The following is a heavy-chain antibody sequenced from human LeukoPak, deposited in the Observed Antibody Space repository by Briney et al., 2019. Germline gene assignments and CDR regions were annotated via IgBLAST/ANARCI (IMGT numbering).Heavy chain of an antibody. D-gene: IGHD6-6*01. CDR2: ISSSSSYI. CDR1: GFTFSSYS. Sequence: GGSLRLSCAASGFTFSSYSMNWVRQAPGKGLEWVSSISSSSSYIYYADSVKGRFTISRDNAKNSLYLQMNSLRAEDTAVYYCAREGYSLAAPFDYWGQGTLVTVSS. V-gene: IGHV3-21*01. J-gene: IGHJ4*02. CDR3: AREGYSLAAPFDY.